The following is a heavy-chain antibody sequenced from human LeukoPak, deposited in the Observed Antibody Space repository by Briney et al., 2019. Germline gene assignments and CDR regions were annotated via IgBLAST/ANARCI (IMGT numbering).Heavy chain of an antibody. V-gene: IGHV4-38-2*02. CDR3: AREDDYGGMGNYYYYMDV. D-gene: IGHD4-23*01. J-gene: IGHJ6*03. CDR2: IYHSGST. CDR1: GYSISSGYY. Sequence: PSETLSLTCAVSGYSISSGYYWGWIRQPPGKGLEWIGSIYHSGSTYYNPSLKSRVTISVDTSKNQFSLKLSSVTAADTAVYYCAREDDYGGMGNYYYYMDVWGKGTTVTVSS.